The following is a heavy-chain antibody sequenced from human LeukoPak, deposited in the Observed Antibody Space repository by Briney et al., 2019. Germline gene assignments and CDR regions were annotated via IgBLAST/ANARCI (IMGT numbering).Heavy chain of an antibody. CDR3: ATGDRIAAPGTFDY. V-gene: IGHV3-53*01. J-gene: IGHJ4*02. CDR1: GFTVSSAF. D-gene: IGHD6-13*01. Sequence: PGGSLRLSCAASGFTVSSAFMSWVRQAPGKGLEWVSIIYGGGTTYYADSVKGRFTISRDNSKNTLYLQMNSLRAEDTAVYYCATGDRIAAPGTFDYWGQGTLVTVSS. CDR2: IYGGGTT.